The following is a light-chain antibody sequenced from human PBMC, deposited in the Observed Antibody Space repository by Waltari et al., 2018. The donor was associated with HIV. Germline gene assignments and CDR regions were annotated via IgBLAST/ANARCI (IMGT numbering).Light chain of an antibody. V-gene: IGLV1-47*01. CDR2: RDD. CDR1: SSNIGNNF. CDR3: AVWDGSLSAWV. J-gene: IGLJ3*02. Sequence: QSVLTQSPSTYASPGQRATLPCSGTSSNIGNNFVYWYQQLPGTAPKLLIFRDDQRPSGVPDRFSGSKSGTSASLVISVLRSEDEAEYFCAVWDGSLSAWVFGGGTKVAVL.